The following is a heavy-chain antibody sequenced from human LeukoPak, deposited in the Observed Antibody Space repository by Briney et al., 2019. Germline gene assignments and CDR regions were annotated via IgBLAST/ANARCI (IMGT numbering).Heavy chain of an antibody. CDR3: AKDAIGYCSGGSCYGLSDY. V-gene: IGHV3-23*01. Sequence: GGSLRLSCAASGFTFSSYAMSWVRQAPGKGLEWVSAISGSGGSTYYADSVKGRFTISRDNSKNTLYLQMNSLRAEDTAVYYCAKDAIGYCSGGSCYGLSDYWGQGTLVTVSS. D-gene: IGHD2-15*01. CDR1: GFTFSSYA. J-gene: IGHJ4*02. CDR2: ISGSGGST.